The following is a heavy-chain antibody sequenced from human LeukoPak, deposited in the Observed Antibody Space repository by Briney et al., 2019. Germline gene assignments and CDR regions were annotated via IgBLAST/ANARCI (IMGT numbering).Heavy chain of an antibody. J-gene: IGHJ4*02. CDR3: ASTMVRGIIRNFDY. V-gene: IGHV3-53*01. Sequence: GGSLRLSCAASGFTVSSNYMSWVRQAPGKGLEWVSVIYSDDSTYYADSVKGRFTISRDTSKNTSYLQMNSLRAEDTAVYYCASTMVRGIIRNFDYWGQGTLVTVSS. D-gene: IGHD3-10*01. CDR2: IYSDDST. CDR1: GFTVSSNY.